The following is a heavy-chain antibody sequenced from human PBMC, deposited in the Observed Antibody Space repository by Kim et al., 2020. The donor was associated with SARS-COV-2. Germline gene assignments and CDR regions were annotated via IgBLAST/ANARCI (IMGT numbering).Heavy chain of an antibody. Sequence: ASVKVSCKASGYTFTSYGISWVRQAPGQGLEWMGWISAYNDNTDYAQKLQGRVTMTTDTSTSTAYMELRSLRSDDTAVYYCACDVTMVRGVAYYYYGMDVWGQGTTVTVSS. CDR3: ACDVTMVRGVAYYYYGMDV. CDR2: ISAYNDNT. CDR1: GYTFTSYG. V-gene: IGHV1-18*01. J-gene: IGHJ6*02. D-gene: IGHD3-10*01.